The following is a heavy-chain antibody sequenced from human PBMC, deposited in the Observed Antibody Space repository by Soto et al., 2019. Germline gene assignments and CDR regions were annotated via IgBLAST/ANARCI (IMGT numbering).Heavy chain of an antibody. CDR3: ARDGIGVVTHPYYSCGMDV. Sequence: QVQLQESGPGLVKPSQTLSLTCTVSGGSISSGGYYWSWIRQHPGKGLECIGYIYYSGSTYYNPYQKCTLNISVDTSKNQSSLKLSSVTAADTDVYYCARDGIGVVTHPYYSCGMDVWGQGTTVTVSS. D-gene: IGHD3-22*01. CDR2: IYYSGST. V-gene: IGHV4-31*01. J-gene: IGHJ6*02. CDR1: GGSISSGGYY.